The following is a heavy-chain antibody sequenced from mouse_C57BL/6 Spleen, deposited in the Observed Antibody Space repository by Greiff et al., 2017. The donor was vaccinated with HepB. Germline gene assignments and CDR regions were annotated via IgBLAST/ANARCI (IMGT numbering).Heavy chain of an antibody. CDR2: INPSSGYT. D-gene: IGHD2-2*01. V-gene: IGHV1-4*01. CDR3: ARWLPNYYAMDY. Sequence: QVQLKQSGAELARPGASVKMSCKASGYTFTSYTMHWVKQRPGQGLEWIGYINPSSGYTKYNQKFKDKATLTADKSSSTAYMHLSSLTSEDSAVYYCARWLPNYYAMDYWGQGTSVTVSS. CDR1: GYTFTSYT. J-gene: IGHJ4*01.